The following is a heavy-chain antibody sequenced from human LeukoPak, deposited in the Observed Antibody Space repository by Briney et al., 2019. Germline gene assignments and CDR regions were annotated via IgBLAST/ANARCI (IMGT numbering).Heavy chain of an antibody. D-gene: IGHD3-16*01. V-gene: IGHV3-11*01. Sequence: PGGSLRLSCAASGFTFSDYYMSLIRQAPGKGLEWVSYISSSGSTIYYADSVKGRFTISRDNAENSLYLQMNSLRAEDTAVYYCSIGGPDNWFDPWGQGTLVTVSS. CDR2: ISSSGSTI. J-gene: IGHJ5*02. CDR3: SIGGPDNWFDP. CDR1: GFTFSDYY.